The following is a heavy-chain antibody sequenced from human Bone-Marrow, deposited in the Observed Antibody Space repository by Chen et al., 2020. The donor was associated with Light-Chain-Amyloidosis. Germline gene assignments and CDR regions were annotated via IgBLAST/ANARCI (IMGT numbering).Heavy chain of an antibody. Sequence: EVRLVESGGGLVQPGGSLRLSCAASGFTFSRYFMSWVRQAPGKGLEWVANIREDGNEKYYVQSVKVRFTISRDNAKNAVYLQMHRLGAEDSAIYFCARESSVAAPYYLDYWGQGIRVTVSA. V-gene: IGHV3-7*01. CDR2: IREDGNEK. CDR1: GFTFSRYF. D-gene: IGHD6-25*01. CDR3: ARESSVAAPYYLDY. J-gene: IGHJ4*02.